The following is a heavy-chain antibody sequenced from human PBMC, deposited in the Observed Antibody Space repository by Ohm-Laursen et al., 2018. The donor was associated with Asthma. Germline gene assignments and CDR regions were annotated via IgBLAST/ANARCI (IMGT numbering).Heavy chain of an antibody. CDR3: AKPSLRYFDWFWNGMDV. Sequence: RSLRLSCAASGFTFEKYAMHWVRQAPGKGLEWVSGISWNSGSIGYADSVKGRFTISRDNAKNSLYLQMNSLRAEDTALYYCAKPSLRYFDWFWNGMDVWGQGTTVTVSS. J-gene: IGHJ6*02. CDR1: GFTFEKYA. V-gene: IGHV3-9*01. CDR2: ISWNSGSI. D-gene: IGHD3-9*01.